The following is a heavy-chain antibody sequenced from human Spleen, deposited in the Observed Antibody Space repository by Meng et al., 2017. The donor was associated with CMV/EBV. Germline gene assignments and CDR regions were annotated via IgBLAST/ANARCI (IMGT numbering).Heavy chain of an antibody. Sequence: GESLKISCAASGFTFSIYSMTWVRQAPGKGLEWVSSISTTSSYIYHADSVKGRFTISRDNAKSSLFLQMNSLRAEDTALYYCAKGSDFRSHYYYGMDVWGQGTTVTVSS. J-gene: IGHJ6*02. D-gene: IGHD2/OR15-2a*01. CDR1: GFTFSIYS. CDR2: ISTTSSYI. V-gene: IGHV3-21*04. CDR3: AKGSDFRSHYYYGMDV.